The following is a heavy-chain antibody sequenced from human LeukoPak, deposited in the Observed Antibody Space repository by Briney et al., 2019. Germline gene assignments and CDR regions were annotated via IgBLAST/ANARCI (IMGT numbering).Heavy chain of an antibody. CDR3: ARGNSSDFR. J-gene: IGHJ4*02. Sequence: PSETLSLTCTVSGDSISRGGYYWSWIRQPPGKGLEWIGYIYYSVSSYYNPSFMSRLTISVDTSKNQFSLKLSSVTAADTAVYYCARGNSSDFRWGQGTLVTVSS. CDR2: IYYSVSS. D-gene: IGHD3-22*01. V-gene: IGHV4-31*03. CDR1: GDSISRGGYY.